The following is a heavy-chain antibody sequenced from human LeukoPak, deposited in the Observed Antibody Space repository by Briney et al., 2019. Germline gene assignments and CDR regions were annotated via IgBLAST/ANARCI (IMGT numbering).Heavy chain of an antibody. CDR1: GGTFSSYA. CDR2: IIPTFGTA. V-gene: IGHV1-69*13. CDR3: ARGLDDSSGYPFDP. D-gene: IGHD3-22*01. Sequence: SVKVSCKASGGTFSSYAISWVRQAPGQGLEWMGGIIPTFGTANYAQKFQGRVTITADESTSTAYMELSSLRSEDTAEYYCARGLDDSSGYPFDPWGQGTLVTVSS. J-gene: IGHJ5*02.